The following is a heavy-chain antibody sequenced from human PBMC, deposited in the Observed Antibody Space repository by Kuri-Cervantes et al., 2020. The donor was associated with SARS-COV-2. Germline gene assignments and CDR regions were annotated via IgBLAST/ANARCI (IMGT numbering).Heavy chain of an antibody. D-gene: IGHD2-15*01. J-gene: IGHJ6*02. Sequence: GESPKISCKGSGYSFTSYWIGWVRQMPGKGLEWMGIIYPGDSDTRYSPSFQGQVTISADKSISTAYLQWSSLKASDTAMYYCARLLLRPTYYYYYSMDVWGQGTTVTVSS. CDR3: ARLLLRPTYYYYYSMDV. V-gene: IGHV5-51*01. CDR2: IYPGDSDT. CDR1: GYSFTSYW.